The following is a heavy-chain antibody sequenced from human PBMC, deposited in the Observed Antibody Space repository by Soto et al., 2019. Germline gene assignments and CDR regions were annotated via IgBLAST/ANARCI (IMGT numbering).Heavy chain of an antibody. CDR1: GGSISSGSYY. CDR3: ARSTTNHFYYYYMDV. CDR2: INYSGST. J-gene: IGHJ6*03. D-gene: IGHD1-1*01. Sequence: SETLSLTCTVSGGSISSGSYYWGWIRQHPGKGLEWIGNINYSGSTYYNPSLKSRVTISVDTSKNQFSLRLSSVTAADTAVYYCARSTTNHFYYYYMDVWAKGPRSPSP. V-gene: IGHV4-39*01.